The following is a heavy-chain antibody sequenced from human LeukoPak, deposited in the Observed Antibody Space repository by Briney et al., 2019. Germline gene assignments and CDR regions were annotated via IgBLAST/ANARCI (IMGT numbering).Heavy chain of an antibody. CDR1: GFTFSSYA. J-gene: IGHJ4*02. CDR3: ASVRFLEWLLFRDYFDY. D-gene: IGHD3-3*01. V-gene: IGHV3-23*01. Sequence: GGSLRLSCAASGFTFSSYAMSWVRQAPGKGLEWVSAISGSGGSTYYADSVKGRFTISRDNSKNTLYLQMNSLRAEDTAVYYCASVRFLEWLLFRDYFDYWGQGTLATVSS. CDR2: ISGSGGST.